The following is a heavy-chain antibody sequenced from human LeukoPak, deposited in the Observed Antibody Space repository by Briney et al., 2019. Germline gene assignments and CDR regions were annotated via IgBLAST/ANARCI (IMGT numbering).Heavy chain of an antibody. Sequence: PGGSLRLSCAASGFAFSSYAMSWVRQAPGKGLEWVSAISGSGGSTYYADSVKGRFTISRDNSKNTLYLQMDSLRAEDTAVYYCAKAGITIFGVVITYYFDYWGQGTLVTVSS. J-gene: IGHJ4*02. CDR2: ISGSGGST. D-gene: IGHD3-3*01. CDR3: AKAGITIFGVVITYYFDY. CDR1: GFAFSSYA. V-gene: IGHV3-23*01.